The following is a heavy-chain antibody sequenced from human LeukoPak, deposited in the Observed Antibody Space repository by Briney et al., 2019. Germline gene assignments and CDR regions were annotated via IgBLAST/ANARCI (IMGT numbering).Heavy chain of an antibody. Sequence: SQSMSLTCAVDGGSFSGYYWSWIRQPPGKGLEWIGEINHSGSTNYNTSLKSRVTISVATSKNQFSLQLSSVTAADTAVYYCARVYYSSSYDYWYFDLWGRGTLVTVSS. D-gene: IGHD6-13*01. V-gene: IGHV4-34*01. CDR2: INHSGST. CDR1: GGSFSGYY. CDR3: ARVYYSSSYDYWYFDL. J-gene: IGHJ2*01.